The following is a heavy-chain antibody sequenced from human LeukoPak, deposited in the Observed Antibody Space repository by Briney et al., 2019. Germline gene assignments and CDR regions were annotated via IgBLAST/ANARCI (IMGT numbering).Heavy chain of an antibody. V-gene: IGHV3-48*03. Sequence: GGSLRLSCEASGFTFSSYEMNWVRQAPGKGLEWVSYISSIVSTIYYADSVKGRFTIARDNAKNSLYLQMNSLRAEDTAVYYCAELGITMIGGVXGKGTTVTISS. CDR1: GFTFSSYE. J-gene: IGHJ6*04. CDR2: ISSIVSTI. D-gene: IGHD3-10*02. CDR3: AELGITMIGGV.